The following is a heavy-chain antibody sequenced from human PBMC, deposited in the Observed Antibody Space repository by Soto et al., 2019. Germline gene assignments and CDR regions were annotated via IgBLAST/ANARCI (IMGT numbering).Heavy chain of an antibody. CDR1: GFTFSSYS. V-gene: IGHV3-48*02. D-gene: IGHD4-17*01. Sequence: VQLVESGGGLVQPGGSLRLSCAASGFTFSSYSMNWVRQAPGKGLQWVSYISSSSSTIYYADSVKGRFTISRDNAHNSLYLQMNRLREEDTAVYYCARGPSYADHGYWGQGTLVTVSS. CDR2: ISSSSSTI. CDR3: ARGPSYADHGY. J-gene: IGHJ4*02.